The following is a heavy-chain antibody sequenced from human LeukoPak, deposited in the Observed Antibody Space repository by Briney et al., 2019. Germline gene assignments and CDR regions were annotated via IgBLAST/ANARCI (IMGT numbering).Heavy chain of an antibody. Sequence: AGGSLRLSCAASGFTVSSNYMSWVRQAPGKGLEWVSVIYSGGSTYYADSVKGRFTISRDNSKNTLYLQMNSLRAEDTAVYYCARTLLYGDQDYWGQGTLVTVSS. D-gene: IGHD4-17*01. J-gene: IGHJ4*02. CDR3: ARTLLYGDQDY. V-gene: IGHV3-53*01. CDR2: IYSGGST. CDR1: GFTVSSNY.